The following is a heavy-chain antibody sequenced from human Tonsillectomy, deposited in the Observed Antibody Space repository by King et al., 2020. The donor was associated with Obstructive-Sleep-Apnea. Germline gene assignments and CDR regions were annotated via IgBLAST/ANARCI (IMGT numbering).Heavy chain of an antibody. D-gene: IGHD3-22*01. V-gene: IGHV1-69*01. J-gene: IGHJ5*02. CDR1: GGTFSNYA. CDR3: ASPTAYYYDSSGYYYWFDP. Sequence: VQLMESGAEVKKPGSSVNVSCKASGGTFSNYAISWVRQAPGQGLEWMGGIIPIFGTANYAQKFQGRVTITADESTTTAYMELSSLRSEDTAVYYCASPTAYYYDSSGYYYWFDPWGQGTLVIVSS. CDR2: IIPIFGTA.